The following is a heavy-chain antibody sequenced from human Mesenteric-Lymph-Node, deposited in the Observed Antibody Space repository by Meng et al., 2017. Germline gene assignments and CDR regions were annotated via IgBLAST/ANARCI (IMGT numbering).Heavy chain of an antibody. Sequence: GESLKISCAASGFTVGSYYMSWVRQAPGKGLEWVSVIYSGGSTYYADSVKGRFTISRDNSMNTLCLQMNSLRAEDTAVYYCARGYNWNYVFYYYYGMDVWGQGTTVTVSS. CDR1: GFTVGSYY. CDR2: IYSGGST. CDR3: ARGYNWNYVFYYYYGMDV. D-gene: IGHD1-7*01. J-gene: IGHJ6*02. V-gene: IGHV3-66*02.